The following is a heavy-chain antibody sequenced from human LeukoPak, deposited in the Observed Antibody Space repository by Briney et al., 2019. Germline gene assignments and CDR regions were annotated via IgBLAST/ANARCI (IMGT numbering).Heavy chain of an antibody. CDR2: IKQDGSEK. CDR3: MRVRRPFRAADPMDA. J-gene: IGHJ6*03. Sequence: TGGSVRLSRAASGYTLNRYWMSWVRQAPGKGLVWVANIKQDGSEKYYVDSVKGRFTMSRDNTKNSLYLQMNSLRADDTAVYSCMRVRRPFRAADPMDAWGKGPTVTASS. CDR1: GYTLNRYW. D-gene: IGHD6-13*01. V-gene: IGHV3-7*01.